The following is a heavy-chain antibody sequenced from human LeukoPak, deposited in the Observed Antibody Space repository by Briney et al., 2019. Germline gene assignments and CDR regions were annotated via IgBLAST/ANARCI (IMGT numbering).Heavy chain of an antibody. CDR3: ARSVGAAAHFDY. V-gene: IGHV4-34*01. CDR1: GRSFSGYY. CDR2: INHSGST. D-gene: IGHD6-13*01. Sequence: SETLSLTCAVYGRSFSGYYWSWIRQPPGKGLEWIGEINHSGSTNYNPSLKSRVTMSVDTSKNQFSLNLSSVTAADTAVYYCARSVGAAAHFDYWGQGTLVTVSS. J-gene: IGHJ4*02.